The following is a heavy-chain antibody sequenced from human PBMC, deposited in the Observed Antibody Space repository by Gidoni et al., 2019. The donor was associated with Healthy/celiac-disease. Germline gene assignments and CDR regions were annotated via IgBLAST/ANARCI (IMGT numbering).Heavy chain of an antibody. Sequence: QVQLQESGPGLVKPSGTLSLPCTVSGYSISSGYYWGWIRQPPGKGLEWIGSIYHSGSTYYNPSLKSRVTISVDTSKNQFSLKLSSVTAADTAVYYCARGAYYYDPADYWGQGTLVTVSS. V-gene: IGHV4-38-2*02. CDR1: GYSISSGYY. J-gene: IGHJ4*02. CDR3: ARGAYYYDPADY. D-gene: IGHD3-22*01. CDR2: IYHSGST.